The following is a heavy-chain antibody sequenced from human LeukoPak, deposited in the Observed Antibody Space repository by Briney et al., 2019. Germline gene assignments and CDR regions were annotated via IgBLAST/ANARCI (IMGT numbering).Heavy chain of an antibody. CDR1: GGTFSSYA. J-gene: IGHJ3*02. CDR2: IIPIFGTA. D-gene: IGHD2-15*01. CDR3: ASEGEDCSGGSCGVVRAFDI. V-gene: IGHV1-69*13. Sequence: SVKVSCKASGGTFSSYAISWVRQAPGQGLEWMGGIIPIFGTANYAQKFQGRVTITADESTSTAYMELSSLRSEDTAVYYCASEGEDCSGGSCGVVRAFDIWGQGQWSPSLQ.